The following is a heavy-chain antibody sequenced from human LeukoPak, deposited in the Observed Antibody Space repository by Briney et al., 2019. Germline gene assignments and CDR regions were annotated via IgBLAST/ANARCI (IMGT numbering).Heavy chain of an antibody. J-gene: IGHJ4*02. CDR3: ARAVATRPNFDY. D-gene: IGHD6-6*01. Sequence: RASVKVSCKASGYTFTGYYMHWVRRAPGQGLEWMGWINPNSGGTNYAQKFQGRVTMTRDTSISTAYMELSRLRSDDTAVYYCARAVATRPNFDYWGQGTLVTVSS. CDR2: INPNSGGT. V-gene: IGHV1-2*02. CDR1: GYTFTGYY.